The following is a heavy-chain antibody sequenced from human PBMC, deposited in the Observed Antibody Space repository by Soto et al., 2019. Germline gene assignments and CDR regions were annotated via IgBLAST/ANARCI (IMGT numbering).Heavy chain of an antibody. Sequence: QVQVVESGGGVVQPGRSLRLSCAASGFTFSSYAMHWVRQAPGKGLEWVALISYDGSNKYYADSVKGRFAISRDNSKNTLYPQMNSLRAEDTAVYYCARMGLLHGMDVWGQGTTVTVSS. CDR3: ARMGLLHGMDV. CDR2: ISYDGSNK. CDR1: GFTFSSYA. J-gene: IGHJ6*02. V-gene: IGHV3-30*09. D-gene: IGHD2-15*01.